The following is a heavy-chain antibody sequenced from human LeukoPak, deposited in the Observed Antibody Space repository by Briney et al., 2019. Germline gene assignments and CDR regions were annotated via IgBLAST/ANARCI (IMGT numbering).Heavy chain of an antibody. V-gene: IGHV4-4*02. CDR3: ARSPQGTATTANWLDP. J-gene: IGHJ5*02. CDR1: GGSISSSNW. D-gene: IGHD4-17*01. CDR2: IYHSGST. Sequence: PSGTLSLTCAVSGGSISSSNWWSWVRQPPGKGLEWIGEIYHSGSTNHNPSLKSRVTISVDTSKNQFSLKLSSVTAADTAVYYCARSPQGTATTANWLDPWGQGTLVTVSS.